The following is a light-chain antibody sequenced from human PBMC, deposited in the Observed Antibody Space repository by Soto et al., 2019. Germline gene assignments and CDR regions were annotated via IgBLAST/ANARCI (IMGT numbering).Light chain of an antibody. CDR1: SSDVGPYNY. Sequence: QSALTQPPSASGSPGQSVTISCTGISSDVGPYNYVSWYQQHAGKAPKLVIYEVTKRPSGVPDRFSGSKSANTASLTVSGLQAEDEADYYCSSFASSNTWVFGGGTKLTVL. CDR2: EVT. CDR3: SSFASSNTWV. J-gene: IGLJ3*02. V-gene: IGLV2-8*01.